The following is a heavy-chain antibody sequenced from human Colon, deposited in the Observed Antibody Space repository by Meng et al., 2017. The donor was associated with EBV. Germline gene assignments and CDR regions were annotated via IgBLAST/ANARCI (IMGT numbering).Heavy chain of an antibody. D-gene: IGHD2-8*01. V-gene: IGHV4-34*01. CDR2: INHSGTI. Sequence: QVHVQPLGAGLVNPSGTLPLTCGGYGGSLSGYYWSWIRQTPGKGLEWIGEINHSGTINYNPSLRSRVTISVDRSNNQFSLRLSSVTAADTAVYYCARGGGVIKGLVTWFDPWGQGTLVTVSS. CDR1: GGSLSGYY. CDR3: ARGGGVIKGLVTWFDP. J-gene: IGHJ5*02.